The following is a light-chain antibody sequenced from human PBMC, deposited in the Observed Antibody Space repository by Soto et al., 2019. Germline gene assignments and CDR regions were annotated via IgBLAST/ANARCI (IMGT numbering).Light chain of an antibody. V-gene: IGLV1-44*01. Sequence: QCVLNQPPSVSAAPGQGVTISCSGTYSNIGSNTVAWYQRLPGTAPKLLIYSNNERPSGVPDRFSGSKSGSSASLAISGLQSEDEADYYCAAWDDSLNSPRMLFGGGTKVTVL. J-gene: IGLJ2*01. CDR1: YSNIGSNT. CDR2: SNN. CDR3: AAWDDSLNSPRML.